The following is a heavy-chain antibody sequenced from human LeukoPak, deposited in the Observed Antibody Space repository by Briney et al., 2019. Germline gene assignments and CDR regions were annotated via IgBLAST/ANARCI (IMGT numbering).Heavy chain of an antibody. Sequence: SVKVSCKASGGTFSSYAISWVRQAPGQGLEWMGRIIPILGIANYAQKLQGRVTMTTDTSTSTAYMELRSLRSDDTAVYYCARGDNTIFGVVTPFDPWGQGTLVTVSS. V-gene: IGHV1-69*04. CDR3: ARGDNTIFGVVTPFDP. J-gene: IGHJ5*02. CDR1: GGTFSSYA. CDR2: IIPILGIA. D-gene: IGHD3-3*01.